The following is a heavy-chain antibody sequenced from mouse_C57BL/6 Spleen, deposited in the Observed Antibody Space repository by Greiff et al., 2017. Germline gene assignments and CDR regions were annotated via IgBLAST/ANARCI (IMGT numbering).Heavy chain of an antibody. J-gene: IGHJ2*01. CDR2: INPANGNH. V-gene: IGHV14-3*01. Sequence: EVQLQQSVAELVRPGASVKLSCNASGYNIKNTYMHWVKQRPEQGLEWIGRINPANGNHKYTSKFQGKATITADTSSNTAYRQLSSLTSEDTAIYYCARGGSLTVGYWGQGTTLTVSS. D-gene: IGHD4-1*01. CDR1: GYNIKNTY. CDR3: ARGGSLTVGY.